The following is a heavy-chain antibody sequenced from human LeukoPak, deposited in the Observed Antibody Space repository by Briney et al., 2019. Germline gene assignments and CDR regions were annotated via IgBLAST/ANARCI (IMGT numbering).Heavy chain of an antibody. D-gene: IGHD5-18*01. CDR3: ARVLRAASWRSYDY. CDR2: IYYNGGT. Sequence: SDTLSLTCTDSVDSVSNIHYYWSWIRQPPGKGLQWIGYIYYNGGTNYNPSLKSRVTISIDTSTNQFSLRLSSMTAADTAVYYCARVLRAASWRSYDYWGQGSLVTVSS. V-gene: IGHV4-61*01. CDR1: VDSVSNIHYY. J-gene: IGHJ4*02.